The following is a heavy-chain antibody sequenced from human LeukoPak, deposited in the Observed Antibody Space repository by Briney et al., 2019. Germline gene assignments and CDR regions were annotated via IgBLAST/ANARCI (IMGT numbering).Heavy chain of an antibody. CDR3: TRAGNGYSYGYGFDY. D-gene: IGHD5-18*01. CDR1: GFTFGDYA. CDR2: IRSKAYGGTT. Sequence: PGRSLRLSCTASGFTFGDYAMSWVRQAPGKGLEWVGSIRSKAYGGTTEYAASVKGRFTISRDDSKSIAYLQMNSLKTEDTAVYYCTRAGNGYSYGYGFDYWGQGTLVTVSS. V-gene: IGHV3-49*04. J-gene: IGHJ4*02.